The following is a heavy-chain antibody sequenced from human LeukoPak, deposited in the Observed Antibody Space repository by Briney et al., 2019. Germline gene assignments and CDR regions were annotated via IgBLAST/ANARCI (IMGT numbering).Heavy chain of an antibody. CDR2: IYHSGNT. J-gene: IGHJ4*02. D-gene: IGHD6-19*01. CDR3: ASTRRAAVAGRFDS. Sequence: SETLSLTCNVSGASMSSNYWSWIRQPPGKGLEWIGYIYHSGNTDYSPSLESRVTMSVDESKNQFSLRVHFVSAADTAVYYCASTRRAAVAGRFDSWGQGTLVTVSS. CDR1: GASMSSNY. V-gene: IGHV4-4*09.